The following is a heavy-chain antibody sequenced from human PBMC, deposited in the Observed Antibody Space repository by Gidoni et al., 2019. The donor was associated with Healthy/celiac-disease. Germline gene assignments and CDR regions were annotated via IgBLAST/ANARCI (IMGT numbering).Heavy chain of an antibody. CDR3: VRESVFPIPGCRGGGCSRDDAFDI. CDR1: GFTFSRHY. J-gene: IGHJ3*02. CDR2: IRQTGSDK. V-gene: IGHV3-7*03. Sequence: EVQLVESGGGLVQPGGSLRLSCAASGFTFSRHYMSWVRQAPGKGLEWVANIRQTGSDKYYVDSVKGRFTISRDNAKNSLSLQMNNLRDEDTAVYYCVRESVFPIPGCRGGGCSRDDAFDIWGQGTMVIVSS. D-gene: IGHD2-15*01.